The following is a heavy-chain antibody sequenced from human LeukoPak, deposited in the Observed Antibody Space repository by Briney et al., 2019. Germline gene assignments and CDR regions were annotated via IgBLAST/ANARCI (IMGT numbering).Heavy chain of an antibody. Sequence: GASVKVSCKASGGTFSSYAISWVRQAPGQGLEWMGGIIPILGTANYAQKFQGRVTITADESTSTAYMELSSLRSEDTAVYYCARDLYGSGSYFGAFDIWGQGTMVTVSS. V-gene: IGHV1-69*13. CDR1: GGTFSSYA. D-gene: IGHD3-10*01. J-gene: IGHJ3*02. CDR2: IIPILGTA. CDR3: ARDLYGSGSYFGAFDI.